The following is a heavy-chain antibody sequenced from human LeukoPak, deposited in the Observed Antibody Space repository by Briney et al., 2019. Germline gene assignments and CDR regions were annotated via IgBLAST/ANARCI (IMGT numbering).Heavy chain of an antibody. CDR3: ARNYSPFDY. CDR1: GFTFSIYS. Sequence: GGSLRLSCAASGFTFSIYSMNWVRQAPGKGLEWASYISSDRSIVYYADSVKGRFTISRDNAKNSPYLQMASLRAADTAVYHCARNYSPFDYWGQGTLVTVSS. CDR2: ISSDRSIV. J-gene: IGHJ4*02. V-gene: IGHV3-48*01. D-gene: IGHD3-10*01.